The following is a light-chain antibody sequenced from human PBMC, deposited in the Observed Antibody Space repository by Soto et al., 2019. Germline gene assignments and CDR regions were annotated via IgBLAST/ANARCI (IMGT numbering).Light chain of an antibody. V-gene: IGLV2-8*01. CDR1: SGGVVGYNY. CDR2: DVT. J-gene: IGLJ2*01. CDR3: SSYAGSINFVV. Sequence: QSALPQPPSASGSPGQSGTISCTGTSGGVVGYNYVSWYQQHPGKAPKLMIYDVTKRPSGVPDRFSGSKSGNTASLTVSGLQAEDEADYYCSSYAGSINFVVFGVGTKLTVL.